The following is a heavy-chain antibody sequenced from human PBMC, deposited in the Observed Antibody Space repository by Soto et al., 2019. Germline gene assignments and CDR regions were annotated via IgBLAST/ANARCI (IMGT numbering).Heavy chain of an antibody. V-gene: IGHV1-69*13. CDR2: IIPIFGTA. CDR3: ASSITGSGSSFDYYGMDV. J-gene: IGHJ6*02. CDR1: GGTFSSYA. Sequence: ASVKVSCKASGGTFSSYAISWVRQAPGQGLEWMGGIIPIFGTANYAQKFQGRVTITADESTSTAYMELSSLRSEDTAVYYCASSITGSGSSFDYYGMDVWGQGTTVTVSS. D-gene: IGHD3-10*01.